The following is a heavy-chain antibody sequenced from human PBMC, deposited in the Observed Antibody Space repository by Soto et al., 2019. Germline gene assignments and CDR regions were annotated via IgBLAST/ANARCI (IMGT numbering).Heavy chain of an antibody. CDR3: ARGGTTLDYYGMDV. J-gene: IGHJ6*02. CDR2: ISSSSSYI. D-gene: IGHD4-4*01. V-gene: IGHV3-21*01. Sequence: PGGSLRLSCAASGFTFSSYSVNWVRQAPGKGLEWVSSISSSSSYIYYADSVKGRFTISRDNAKNSLYLQMNSLRAEDTAVYYCARGGTTLDYYGMDVWGQGTTVTVS. CDR1: GFTFSSYS.